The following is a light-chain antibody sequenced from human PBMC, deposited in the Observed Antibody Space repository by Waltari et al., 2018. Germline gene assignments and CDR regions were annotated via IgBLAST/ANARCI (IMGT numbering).Light chain of an antibody. Sequence: DVVMTQSPLSLSVTLGQAAPISCTSSQSLVHSDGNTHLNWFQQRPGQSPRRLIYRVSNRDSGVPDRFSGSGSGTDFTLKINKVEAEDVGIYYCMQGTHWPYTFGQGTKLDIK. CDR2: RVS. CDR3: MQGTHWPYT. J-gene: IGKJ2*01. V-gene: IGKV2-30*02. CDR1: QSLVHSDGNTH.